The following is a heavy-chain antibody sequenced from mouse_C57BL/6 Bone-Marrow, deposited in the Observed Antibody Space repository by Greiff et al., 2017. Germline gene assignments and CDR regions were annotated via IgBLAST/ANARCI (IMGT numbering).Heavy chain of an antibody. Sequence: VQLKESGAELVRPGASVKLSCTASGFNIKDYYMHWVKQRPEQGLEWIGRIDPEDGDTEYAPKFQGKATMTADTSSNTAYLQLSSLTSEDTAVYYCTNYGYDGYAMDYWGQGTSVTVSS. J-gene: IGHJ4*01. CDR1: GFNIKDYY. D-gene: IGHD2-2*01. V-gene: IGHV14-1*01. CDR3: TNYGYDGYAMDY. CDR2: IDPEDGDT.